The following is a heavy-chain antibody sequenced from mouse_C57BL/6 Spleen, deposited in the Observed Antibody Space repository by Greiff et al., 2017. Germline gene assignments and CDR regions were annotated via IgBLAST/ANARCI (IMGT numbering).Heavy chain of an antibody. J-gene: IGHJ2*01. Sequence: QVQLQQSGAELVRPGTSVKLSCKASGYTFTSYWMHWVKQRPGQGLEWIGVIDPSDSYTNYNQKFKGKATLTVDTSSSTAYMQLSSLTSEDSAVYYCARRSITTVVDWGQGTTLTVSS. CDR2: IDPSDSYT. CDR1: GYTFTSYW. CDR3: ARRSITTVVD. V-gene: IGHV1-59*01. D-gene: IGHD1-1*01.